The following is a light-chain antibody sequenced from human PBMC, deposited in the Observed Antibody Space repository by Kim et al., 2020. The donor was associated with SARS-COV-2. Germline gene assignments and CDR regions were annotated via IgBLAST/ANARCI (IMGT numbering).Light chain of an antibody. CDR2: DVT. J-gene: IGLJ1*01. CDR1: NSDIGSYDF. V-gene: IGLV2-8*01. Sequence: QSALTQPPSASGSAGQSVTISCTGTNSDIGSYDFVSWYQHHPGKAPKLLIYDVTQRPSGVPGRFSGSKSANTASLTVSGLQTEDEADYYCSSYAGNNIFLFGTGTKVTVL. CDR3: SSYAGNNIFL.